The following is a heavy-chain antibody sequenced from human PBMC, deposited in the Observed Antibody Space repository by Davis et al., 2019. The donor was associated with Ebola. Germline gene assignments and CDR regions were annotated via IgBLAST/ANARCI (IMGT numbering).Heavy chain of an antibody. D-gene: IGHD2-2*01. J-gene: IGHJ4*02. V-gene: IGHV3-NL1*01. CDR3: VKGYCSSTSCSRSIWFDC. Sequence: GESLKISCSASGFTSSRFAMHWVRQAPGKGLEWVSVIYTGGSTYYADSLKGRFTVSRDISKNTLNLQMSSLRAEDMAVYFCVKGYCSSTSCSRSIWFDCWGQGTLVTVSS. CDR2: IYTGGST. CDR1: GFTSSRFA.